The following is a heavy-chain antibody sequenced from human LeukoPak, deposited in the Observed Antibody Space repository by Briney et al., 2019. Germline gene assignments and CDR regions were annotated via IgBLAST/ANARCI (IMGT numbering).Heavy chain of an antibody. D-gene: IGHD2-2*01. J-gene: IGHJ4*02. V-gene: IGHV3-30*02. CDR2: IRYDGSNK. Sequence: GGSLRLSCAASGFTFSSYGMHWVRQAPGKGLEWVAFIRYDGSNKYYTDSVKGRFTISRDNSKNTLYLQMNSLRAEDTAVYYCTHGSMYQLDYWGQGTLVTVSS. CDR3: THGSMYQLDY. CDR1: GFTFSSYG.